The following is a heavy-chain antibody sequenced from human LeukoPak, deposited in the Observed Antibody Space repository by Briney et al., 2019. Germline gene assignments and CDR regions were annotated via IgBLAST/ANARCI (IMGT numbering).Heavy chain of an antibody. CDR3: ARGDPYYYDSSGQESALDY. Sequence: SETLSPTCTVSGGSISSGDYYWSWIRQPPGKGLEWIGYIYYSGSTYYNPSLKSRVTISVDTSKNQFSLKLSSVTAADTAVYYCARGDPYYYDSSGQESALDYWGQGTLVTVSS. D-gene: IGHD3-22*01. V-gene: IGHV4-30-4*01. CDR1: GGSISSGDYY. J-gene: IGHJ4*02. CDR2: IYYSGST.